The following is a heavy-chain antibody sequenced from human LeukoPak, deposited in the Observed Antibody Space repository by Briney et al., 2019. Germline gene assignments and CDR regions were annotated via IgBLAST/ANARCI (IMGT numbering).Heavy chain of an antibody. CDR1: GGTLSTYS. D-gene: IGHD4-23*01. CDR2: IIPIFNTK. CDR3: ARGNSRWSTPSSSYYYRMDV. V-gene: IGHV1-69*13. Sequence: PGASVKVSCKASGGTLSTYSISWVRQAPGQGLEWMGGIIPIFNTKNYAQRFQDRVILTADESTSTAYMELSSLRSEDTAVYYCARGNSRWSTPSSSYYYRMDVWGQGTRVAVSS. J-gene: IGHJ6*02.